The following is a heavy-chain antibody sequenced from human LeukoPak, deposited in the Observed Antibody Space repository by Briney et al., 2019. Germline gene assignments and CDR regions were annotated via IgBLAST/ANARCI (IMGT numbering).Heavy chain of an antibody. Sequence: SETLSLTCTVSLDSTTSNFWSWVRQPPGKGLEWIGEIYRSGSANYNPSLQSRVTISIDRSRNQIALELSSVTAADTAVYYCAREILGGFNPGAYWGQGTLVTVSS. CDR2: IYRSGSA. D-gene: IGHD1-14*01. CDR3: AREILGGFNPGAY. J-gene: IGHJ4*02. V-gene: IGHV4-4*02. CDR1: LDSTTSNF.